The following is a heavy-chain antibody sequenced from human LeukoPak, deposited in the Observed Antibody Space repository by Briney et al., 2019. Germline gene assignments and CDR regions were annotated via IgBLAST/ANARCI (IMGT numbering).Heavy chain of an antibody. CDR2: IYYSGST. V-gene: IGHV4-39*07. J-gene: IGHJ4*02. Sequence: ETLSLTCTVSGGSISSSSYYWGWIRQPPGKGLEWIGSIYYSGSTNYNPSLKSRVTISVDTSKNQFSLKLSSVTAADAAVYYCARLSDSDSSGYYWGFEYWGQGTLVTVSS. D-gene: IGHD3-22*01. CDR3: ARLSDSDSSGYYWGFEY. CDR1: GGSISSSSYY.